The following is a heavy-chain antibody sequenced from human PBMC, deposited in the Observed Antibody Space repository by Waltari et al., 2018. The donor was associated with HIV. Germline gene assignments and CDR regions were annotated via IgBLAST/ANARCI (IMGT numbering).Heavy chain of an antibody. D-gene: IGHD3-9*01. Sequence: QFKLQASGPRLSKPSETLSLTCTISGGSMNTSDYYWGWVRQPQGKGLEWIGNIDYNVRTFYNPSLQSRVTLSLDKSDNQFFLKFNSVVSADTAVYYCARDSGLFMYDSRRAVLNWFDPWGQGLLVTVSS. CDR2: IDYNVRT. J-gene: IGHJ5*02. V-gene: IGHV4-39*07. CDR3: ARDSGLFMYDSRRAVLNWFDP. CDR1: GGSMNTSDYY.